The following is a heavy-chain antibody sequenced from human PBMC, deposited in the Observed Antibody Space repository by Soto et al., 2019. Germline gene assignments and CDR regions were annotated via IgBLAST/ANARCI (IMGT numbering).Heavy chain of an antibody. D-gene: IGHD6-13*01. CDR3: ARHGGEGSSWSHFDY. J-gene: IGHJ4*02. V-gene: IGHV4-39*01. Sequence: QLQLQESGPGLVKPSETLSLTCTVSGGSISSSSYYWGWIRQPPGKGLEWIGSIYYSGSTYYNPSLKSRVTISVDTSKNQFSLKLSSVTAADTAVYYCARHGGEGSSWSHFDYWGQGTLVTVSS. CDR1: GGSISSSSYY. CDR2: IYYSGST.